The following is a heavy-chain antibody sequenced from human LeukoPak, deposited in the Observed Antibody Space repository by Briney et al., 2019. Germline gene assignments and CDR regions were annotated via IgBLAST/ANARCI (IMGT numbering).Heavy chain of an antibody. V-gene: IGHV4-59*01. CDR1: GGSISSYY. CDR3: ARGVGLIAVAGTDYYYYYGMDV. J-gene: IGHJ6*02. CDR2: IYYSGST. D-gene: IGHD6-19*01. Sequence: PSETLSLTCTVSGGSISSYYWSWIRQPPGKGLEWIGYIYYSGSTNYNPSLKSRVTISVDTSKNQFSLKLSSVTAADTAVYYCARGVGLIAVAGTDYYYYYGMDVWGHGTTVTVSS.